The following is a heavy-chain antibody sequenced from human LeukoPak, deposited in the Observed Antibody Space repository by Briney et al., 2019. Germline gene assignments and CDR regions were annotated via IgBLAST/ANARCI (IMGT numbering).Heavy chain of an antibody. D-gene: IGHD1-7*01. CDR1: GVTFSSYG. Sequence: PGGSLRLSCAASGVTFSSYGMHWVRQAPGKGLEWVAVISNDGSNKHYADSVKGQFTISRDNSKNTLYLQMNSLRAEDTAVYYCAKDLTGVNYCLDQWGQGTLVTVSS. CDR2: ISNDGSNK. CDR3: AKDLTGVNYCLDQ. J-gene: IGHJ4*02. V-gene: IGHV3-30*18.